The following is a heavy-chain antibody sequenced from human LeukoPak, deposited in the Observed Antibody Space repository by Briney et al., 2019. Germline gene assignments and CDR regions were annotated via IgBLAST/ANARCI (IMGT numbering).Heavy chain of an antibody. V-gene: IGHV4-59*01. CDR3: ARELDLGATKGGFDY. D-gene: IGHD1-26*01. CDR2: IYYSGST. Sequence: SETLSLTCTVSGGSISSYYWSWIRQPPGKGLEWIGYIYYSGSTNYNPSLKSRVTISVDTSKNQFSLKLNSVTAADTAVYYCARELDLGATKGGFDYWGQGTLVTVSS. CDR1: GGSISSYY. J-gene: IGHJ4*02.